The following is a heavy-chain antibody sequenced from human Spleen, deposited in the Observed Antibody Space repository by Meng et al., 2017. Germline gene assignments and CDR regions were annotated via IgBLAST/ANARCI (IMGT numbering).Heavy chain of an antibody. CDR1: GGSFSGYY. J-gene: IGHJ4*02. CDR3: ARGYGWYNY. D-gene: IGHD6-19*01. CDR2: INHSGST. V-gene: IGHV4-34*01. Sequence: SETLSLTCAVYGGSFSGYYWSWIRQPPGKGLEWIGEINHSGSTNYNPSLKRRVTISVDTSKNQFALKLGSVTAADTAVYYCARGYGWYNYWGQGTLVTVSS.